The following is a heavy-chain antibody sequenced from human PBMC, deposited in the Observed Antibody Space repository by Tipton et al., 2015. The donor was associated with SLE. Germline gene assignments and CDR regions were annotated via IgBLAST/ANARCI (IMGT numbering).Heavy chain of an antibody. D-gene: IGHD3-10*01. Sequence: TLSLTCTVSGGYISSRSYYWGWIRQPPGKGLEWIGRLYYSGSTYYNPALKRRVTISVDTSKNQFSLKLSSVTAADTAVYYCARPNYGSGSFGAFDIWGQGTMVTVSS. CDR1: GGYISSRSYY. V-gene: IGHV4-39*07. CDR3: ARPNYGSGSFGAFDI. J-gene: IGHJ3*02. CDR2: LYYSGST.